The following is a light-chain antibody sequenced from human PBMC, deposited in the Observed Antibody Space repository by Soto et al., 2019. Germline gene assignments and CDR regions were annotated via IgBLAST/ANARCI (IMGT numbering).Light chain of an antibody. CDR2: SAT. CDR3: QQANILPPV. V-gene: IGKV1-12*01. J-gene: IGKJ4*01. CDR1: QDIRSR. Sequence: IEMTQSPSSVSASVGDRVTITCRASQDIRSRLAWYQHKPGKAPNLLIYSATTLQSGVPYRFSGSGSGTYFTRTISSLQPEDFATYYCQQANILPPVFGGGTRVEI.